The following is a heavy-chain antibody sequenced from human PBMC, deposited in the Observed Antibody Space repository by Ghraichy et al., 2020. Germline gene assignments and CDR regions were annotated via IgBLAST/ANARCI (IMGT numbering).Heavy chain of an antibody. CDR1: GGSFSGYY. J-gene: IGHJ5*02. V-gene: IGHV4-34*01. D-gene: IGHD6-19*01. CDR2: INHSGST. Sequence: SETLSLTCAVYGGSFSGYYWSWIRQPPGKGLEWIGEINHSGSTNYNPSLKSRVTISVDTSKNQFSLKLSSVTAADTAVYYCARARGWSLNWFDPWGQGTLVTVSS. CDR3: ARARGWSLNWFDP.